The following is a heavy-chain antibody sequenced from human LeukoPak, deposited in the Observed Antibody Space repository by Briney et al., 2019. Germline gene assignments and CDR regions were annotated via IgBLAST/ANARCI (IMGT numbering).Heavy chain of an antibody. CDR3: ARDKDDILTGYYPSGGLDY. J-gene: IGHJ4*02. CDR2: INPNSGGT. CDR1: GYTFTGYY. V-gene: IGHV1-2*06. Sequence: ASVKVSCKASGYTFTGYYMHWVRQAPGQGLEWMGRINPNSGGTNFAQKFQGRVSMTRDTSISTAYMELRSLRSDDTAVYYCARDKDDILTGYYPSGGLDYWGQGTLVTVSS. D-gene: IGHD3-9*01.